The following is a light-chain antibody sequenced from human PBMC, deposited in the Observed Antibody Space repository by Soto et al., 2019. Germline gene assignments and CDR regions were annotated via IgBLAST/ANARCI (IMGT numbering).Light chain of an antibody. CDR3: QQYNNWPPWT. V-gene: IGKV3-20*01. Sequence: EIVLTQSPGTLSLSPGERATLSCRASRSVSSSYLAWYQQKPGQAPRLLIYGASNRATGIPDRFSGSGSGTDFTLTISRLEPDDFATYYCQQYNNWPPWTFGQGTKVDIK. CDR1: RSVSSSY. CDR2: GAS. J-gene: IGKJ1*01.